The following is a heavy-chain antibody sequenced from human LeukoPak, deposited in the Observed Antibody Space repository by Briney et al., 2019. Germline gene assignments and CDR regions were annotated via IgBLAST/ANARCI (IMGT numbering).Heavy chain of an antibody. CDR1: GGSISSGGYY. D-gene: IGHD6-13*01. V-gene: IGHV4-31*03. CDR2: IYYSGST. Sequence: SETLSLTCTVSGGSISSGGYYWSWIRQHPGEGLEWIGYIYYSGSTYYNPSLKSRVTISVDTSKNQFSLKLSSVTAADTAVYYCARGLKQQLRDHYYYNGMDVWGQGTTVTVSS. CDR3: ARGLKQQLRDHYYYNGMDV. J-gene: IGHJ6*02.